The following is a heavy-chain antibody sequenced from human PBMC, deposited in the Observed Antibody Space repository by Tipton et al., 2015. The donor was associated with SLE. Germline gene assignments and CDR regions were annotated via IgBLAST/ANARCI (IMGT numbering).Heavy chain of an antibody. Sequence: TLSLTCAVSGGSFSGYYWSWIRQPPGKGLEWIGEINHSGSTNYNPSLKSRVTISVDTSKNQFSLKLSSVTAADTAVYYCARRLGALDYWGQGTLVTVSS. D-gene: IGHD3-9*01. CDR2: INHSGST. CDR1: GGSFSGYY. CDR3: ARRLGALDY. J-gene: IGHJ4*02. V-gene: IGHV4-34*01.